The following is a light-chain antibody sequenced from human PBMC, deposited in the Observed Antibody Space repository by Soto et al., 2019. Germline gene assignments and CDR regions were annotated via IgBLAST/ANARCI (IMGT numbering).Light chain of an antibody. J-gene: IGKJ1*01. CDR2: GAS. CDR3: QQYVA. V-gene: IGKV3-20*01. Sequence: EIVLTQSPGTLSLSPGERATLSCRASQSVSSSYLAWYQQKPGQAPRLLIYGASSRATGIPDRFSGSGSGTDFTLTISRLEPEDFAVYYCQQYVAFGQGTKGISN. CDR1: QSVSSSY.